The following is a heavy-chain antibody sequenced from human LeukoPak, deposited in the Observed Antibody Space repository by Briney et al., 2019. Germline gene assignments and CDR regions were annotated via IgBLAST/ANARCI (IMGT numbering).Heavy chain of an antibody. CDR2: IYYSGST. CDR1: GGSVSGYY. CDR3: ARHSRGYDSEFGY. V-gene: IGHV4-59*08. Sequence: PSETLSLTCTVSGGSVSGYYWSWIRQPPGKGLEWIAYIYYSGSTNYNPSLKSRVTISVDKSRNQFSLTLSSVTAADTAVYYCARHSRGYDSEFGYWGQGTLVTVSS. D-gene: IGHD5-12*01. J-gene: IGHJ4*02.